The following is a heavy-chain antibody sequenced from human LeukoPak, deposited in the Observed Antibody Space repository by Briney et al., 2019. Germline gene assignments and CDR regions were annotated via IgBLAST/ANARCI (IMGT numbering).Heavy chain of an antibody. V-gene: IGHV4-59*01. Sequence: SETLSLTCGVSGGTFSNFFWNWIRQPPGKGLEWIGYIYYSGSTNYNPSLKSRVTISVDTSKNQFSLKLSSVTAADTAVYYCAREGGYSSSWYREYYFDYWGQGTLVTVSS. D-gene: IGHD6-13*01. CDR3: AREGGYSSSWYREYYFDY. J-gene: IGHJ4*02. CDR1: GGTFSNFF. CDR2: IYYSGST.